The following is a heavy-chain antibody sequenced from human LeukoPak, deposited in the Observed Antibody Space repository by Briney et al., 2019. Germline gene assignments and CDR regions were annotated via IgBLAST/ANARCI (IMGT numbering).Heavy chain of an antibody. Sequence: GGSLRLSCAASGFTFSSYSMNWVRQAPGKGLEWVSSISSSSSYIYYADSVKGRFTISRDNAKNSLYLQMHSLRAEDTAVYYCARDNSGYCSGGSCYSFDYWGQGTLVTVSS. V-gene: IGHV3-21*01. CDR1: GFTFSSYS. CDR3: ARDNSGYCSGGSCYSFDY. D-gene: IGHD2-15*01. J-gene: IGHJ4*02. CDR2: ISSSSSYI.